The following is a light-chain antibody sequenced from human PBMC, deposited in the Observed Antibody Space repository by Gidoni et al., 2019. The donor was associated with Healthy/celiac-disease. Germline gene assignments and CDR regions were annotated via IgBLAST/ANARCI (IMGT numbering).Light chain of an antibody. CDR2: LGS. CDR1: QSLLHSNGYNY. Sequence: DIVMTQSPLSLPVTPGEPAYISCRSSQSLLHSNGYNYLDWYLQKPGQSPQLLIYLGSNRASGVPDRFSGSGSGTDFTLKISRVEAEDVGVYYCMQALQTPPFTFGPGTKVDIK. CDR3: MQALQTPPFT. V-gene: IGKV2-28*01. J-gene: IGKJ3*01.